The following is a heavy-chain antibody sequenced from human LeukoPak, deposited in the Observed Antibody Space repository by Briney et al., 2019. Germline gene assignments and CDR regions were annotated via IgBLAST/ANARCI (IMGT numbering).Heavy chain of an antibody. CDR1: GYTFTGYY. CDR2: INPNSGGT. J-gene: IGHJ4*02. CDR3: ARYCSSTSCYFDY. D-gene: IGHD2-2*01. Sequence: GASVKVSCKASGYTFTGYYMHWVRQAPGQGLEWMGWINPNSGGTNYAQKFQGRVTMTRDTSISTAYMELSRLRSDDTAVYYCARYCSSTSCYFDYWGQGTLVTVSS. V-gene: IGHV1-2*02.